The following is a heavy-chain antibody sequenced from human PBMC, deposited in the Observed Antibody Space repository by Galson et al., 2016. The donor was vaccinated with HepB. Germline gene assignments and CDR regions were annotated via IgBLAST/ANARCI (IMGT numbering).Heavy chain of an antibody. J-gene: IGHJ3*02. V-gene: IGHV5-10-1*01. CDR3: ASNWNYVNAFDI. CDR1: AYTFSNHW. Sequence: QSGAEVKKPGESLRISCKGSAYTFSNHWITWVGQMPGKGLEWMGTIDPSDSYTHYSPSFQGHVTISLDRSSSTAYLQWMRLKPSDTAMYYCASNWNYVNAFDIWGQGTLVTVSS. D-gene: IGHD1-7*01. CDR2: IDPSDSYT.